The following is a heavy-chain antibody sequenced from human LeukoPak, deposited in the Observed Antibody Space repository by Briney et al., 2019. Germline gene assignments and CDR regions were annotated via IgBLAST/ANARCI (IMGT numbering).Heavy chain of an antibody. CDR1: GDSISSSSYY. CDR2: FYYSGST. CDR3: ARVVPAAIPTTTYYYYYMDV. Sequence: SETLSLTCTVSGDSISSSSYYWGWIRQPPGKGLEWIGSFYYSGSTYYNPSLKSRVTISVDTSKNQFSLKLSSVTAADTAVYYCARVVPAAIPTTTYYYYYMDVWGKGTTVTVSS. J-gene: IGHJ6*03. D-gene: IGHD2-2*02. V-gene: IGHV4-39*01.